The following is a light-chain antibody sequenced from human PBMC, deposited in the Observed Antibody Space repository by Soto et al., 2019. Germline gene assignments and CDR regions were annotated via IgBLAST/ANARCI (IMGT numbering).Light chain of an antibody. CDR2: DAS. J-gene: IGKJ4*01. Sequence: IVLPQSPATLSLSPGERAILSCRASPTVGKDLAWYQVRPGQAPRLLIFDASTRATGVPPRFSCSRSGSDFTLTISSLDPEDFALYYCQQRSAWSFTCGGGTSVLIK. CDR3: QQRSAWSFT. V-gene: IGKV3-11*01. CDR1: PTVGKD.